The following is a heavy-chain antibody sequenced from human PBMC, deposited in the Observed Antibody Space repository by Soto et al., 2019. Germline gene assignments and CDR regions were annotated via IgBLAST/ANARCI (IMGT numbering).Heavy chain of an antibody. V-gene: IGHV4-61*08. J-gene: IGHJ6*02. Sequence: PSESLYITCTVSGDSVRSWGDDVCWIRQPPGKGLEWIGYIYYSGSTNYNPSLKSRVTISVDTSKNQFSLKLSSVTAADTAVYYCARVGGGGQLLLGVLVRYYYGMDVWGQGTTVTVSS. D-gene: IGHD2-2*01. CDR3: ARVGGGGQLLLGVLVRYYYGMDV. CDR2: IYYSGST. CDR1: GDSVRSWGDD.